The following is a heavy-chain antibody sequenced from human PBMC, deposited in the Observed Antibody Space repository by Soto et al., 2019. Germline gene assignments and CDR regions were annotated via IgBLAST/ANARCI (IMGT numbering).Heavy chain of an antibody. CDR2: IYYSGST. CDR1: GGSISSGDYY. Sequence: QVQLQESGTGLVKPSQTLSLTCTVSGGSISSGDYYWSWIRQPPGKGLEWIGYIYYSGSTYYNPSLKSRVTLSVDTSKNQFALKLSSVTAADTAVYYCARELVWGKGVFDYWGQGTLVTVSS. V-gene: IGHV4-30-4*01. CDR3: ARELVWGKGVFDY. J-gene: IGHJ4*02. D-gene: IGHD3-10*01.